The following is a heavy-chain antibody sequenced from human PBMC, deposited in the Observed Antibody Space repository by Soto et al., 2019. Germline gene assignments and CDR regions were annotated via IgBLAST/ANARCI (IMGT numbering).Heavy chain of an antibody. J-gene: IGHJ4*02. CDR2: IYWDDDK. V-gene: IGHV2-5*02. CDR1: GFSLSTSGVG. CDR3: AHALRRRDCSGGRCYSFDY. D-gene: IGHD2-15*01. Sequence: QITLKESGPTLVKPTQTLALTCTFSGFSLSTSGVGVGWIRQAPVQALQWLAVIYWDDDKRYRPSLKSRLTIIKDTSKNQVVLVMTNMDPVDTATYYCAHALRRRDCSGGRCYSFDYWGQGTLVTVSS.